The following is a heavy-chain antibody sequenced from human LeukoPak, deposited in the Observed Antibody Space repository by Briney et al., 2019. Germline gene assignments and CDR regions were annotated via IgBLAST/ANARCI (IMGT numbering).Heavy chain of an antibody. D-gene: IGHD3-10*01. CDR1: GFTVSSNY. J-gene: IGHJ4*02. CDR2: LYSDGST. V-gene: IGHV3-66*01. Sequence: GGSLRLSCAVSGFTVSSNYISWVRQAPGKGLEWVSVLYSDGSTYYSDSVKGRFTISRDNSKNTVFLQMNNLRAEDTAVYYCASFVVFYGSGSYYFDYWGQGTLVTVSS. CDR3: ASFVVFYGSGSYYFDY.